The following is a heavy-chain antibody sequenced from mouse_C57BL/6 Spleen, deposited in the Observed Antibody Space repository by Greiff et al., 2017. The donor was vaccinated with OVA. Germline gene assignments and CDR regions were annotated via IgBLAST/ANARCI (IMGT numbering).Heavy chain of an antibody. Sequence: QVQLQQPGAELVRPGSSVKLSCTASGYTFTSYWMHWVKQRPIQGLEWIGNIDPSDSDTHYNHKFKDKATLTVDQSSSTAYMQLSSLTSEDSAVYYCARWTGSYFDYWGQGTTLTVSS. CDR1: GYTFTSYW. J-gene: IGHJ2*01. V-gene: IGHV1-52*01. CDR3: ARWTGSYFDY. CDR2: IDPSDSDT. D-gene: IGHD4-1*01.